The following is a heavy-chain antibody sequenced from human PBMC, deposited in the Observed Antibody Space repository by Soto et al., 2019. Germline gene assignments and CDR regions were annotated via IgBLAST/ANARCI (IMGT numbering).Heavy chain of an antibody. Sequence: SETLSLTXAVSGGSISSSNWWSWVRQPPGKGLEWIGEIYHSGSTNYNPSLKSRVTISVDKSKNQFSLKLSSVTAADTAVYYCARRIVKKWLLLQPNDAFDIWGQGTMVTVSS. CDR2: IYHSGST. J-gene: IGHJ3*02. CDR3: ARRIVKKWLLLQPNDAFDI. V-gene: IGHV4-4*02. CDR1: GGSISSSNW. D-gene: IGHD3-22*01.